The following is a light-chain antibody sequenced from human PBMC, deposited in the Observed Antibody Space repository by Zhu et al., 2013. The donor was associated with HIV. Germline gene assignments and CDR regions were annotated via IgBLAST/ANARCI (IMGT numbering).Light chain of an antibody. CDR2: DAS. J-gene: IGKJ1*01. CDR1: QSVSSN. V-gene: IGKV3-15*01. CDR3: QQYNNWPRT. Sequence: EIVMTQSPATLSVSPGERATLSCRASQSVSSNLAWYQHKPGQAPRLLIYDASTRATGIPAKFGGSGSGTEFTLTISSLQSEDFALYYCQQYNNWPRTFGQGTKVE.